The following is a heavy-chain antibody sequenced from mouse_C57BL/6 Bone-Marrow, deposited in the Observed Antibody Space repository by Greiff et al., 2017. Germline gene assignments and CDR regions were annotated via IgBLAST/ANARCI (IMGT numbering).Heavy chain of an antibody. Sequence: VQLQQSGAELARPGASVKLSCKASGYTFTSYGISWVKQRTGQGLEWIGEIYPRSGNTYYNEKFKGKATLTADKSSSTAYMELRSLTSEDSAVYFFARLYYYGRDWYFDVWGKGTTVTVSS. V-gene: IGHV1-81*01. CDR3: ARLYYYGRDWYFDV. D-gene: IGHD1-1*01. CDR2: IYPRSGNT. CDR1: GYTFTSYG. J-gene: IGHJ1*03.